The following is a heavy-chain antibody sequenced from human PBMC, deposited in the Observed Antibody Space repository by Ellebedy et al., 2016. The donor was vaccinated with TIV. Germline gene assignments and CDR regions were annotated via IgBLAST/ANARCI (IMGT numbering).Heavy chain of an antibody. CDR3: VRRAASSSRGWGGFDF. J-gene: IGHJ3*01. CDR2: IYPGDSDT. D-gene: IGHD6-6*01. V-gene: IGHV5-51*01. Sequence: GESLKISCTGSGYMFNKYWIGWVRHLPGKGLEWMGIIYPGDSDTRYSPSFQGQVSLSADKSISTAYLQWSSLKASDTAMYYCVRRAASSSRGWGGFDFWGQGTMVTVSS. CDR1: GYMFNKYW.